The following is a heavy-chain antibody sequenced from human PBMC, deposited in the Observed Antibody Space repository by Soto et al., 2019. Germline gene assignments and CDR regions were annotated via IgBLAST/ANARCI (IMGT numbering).Heavy chain of an antibody. V-gene: IGHV1-8*01. CDR3: ARGHISSTKNWLDP. CDR2: MNPNSGNT. J-gene: IGHJ5*02. Sequence: QVQLVXSXXXXXXXGASVKVSCKGSGYTFTSYHINWVRQATGQGLEWMGWMNPNSGNTGYAQTLQGRVTMTWDTSISTAYMELSSLRFEDTAMYYCARGHISSTKNWLDPWGQGTLVTVSS. CDR1: GYTFTSYH. D-gene: IGHD6-6*01.